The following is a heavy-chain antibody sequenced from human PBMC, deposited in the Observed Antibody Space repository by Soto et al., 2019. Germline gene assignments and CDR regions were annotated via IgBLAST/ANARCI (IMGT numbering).Heavy chain of an antibody. CDR2: IYHSGST. D-gene: IGHD4-17*01. Sequence: SETVSLTCAVSGGSISSGGYSWSWIRQPPGKGLEWIGYIYHSGSTYYNPSLKSRVTISVDRSKNQFSLKLSSVTAADTAVYYCARGGDYGGTNIDYWGQGTLVTV. J-gene: IGHJ4*02. V-gene: IGHV4-30-2*01. CDR1: GGSISSGGYS. CDR3: ARGGDYGGTNIDY.